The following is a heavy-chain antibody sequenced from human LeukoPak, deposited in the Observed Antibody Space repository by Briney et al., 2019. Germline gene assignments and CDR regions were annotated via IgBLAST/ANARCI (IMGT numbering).Heavy chain of an antibody. V-gene: IGHV4-39*01. CDR1: GGSISSSSYY. CDR3: ARLRAYGSGSYPGYYFDY. J-gene: IGHJ4*02. D-gene: IGHD3-10*01. Sequence: SETLSLTCTVSGGSISSSSYYWGWIRLPPGKGLEWIGCIYYSASTYYNPSLKSRVTISVDTSKNQFSLKLSSVTAADTAVYYCARLRAYGSGSYPGYYFDYWGQGTLVTVSS. CDR2: IYYSAST.